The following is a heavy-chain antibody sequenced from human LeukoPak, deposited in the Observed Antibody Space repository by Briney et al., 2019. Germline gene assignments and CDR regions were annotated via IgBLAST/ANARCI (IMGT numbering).Heavy chain of an antibody. CDR2: INPNSGGT. J-gene: IGHJ4*02. V-gene: IGHV1-2*02. CDR3: ASGSLASYFDH. CDR1: GYTFTAYY. Sequence: GTSVKVSCKASGYTFTAYYMHWVRQAPGQGLEWMGWINPNSGGTKYAQKFQARVTMTRDTSISTAYMELSRLRSDDTAVYYCASGSLASYFDHWGQGTLVTVSS. D-gene: IGHD3-16*01.